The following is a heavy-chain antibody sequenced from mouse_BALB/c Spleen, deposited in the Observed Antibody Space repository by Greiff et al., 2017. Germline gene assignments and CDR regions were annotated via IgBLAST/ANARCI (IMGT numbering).Heavy chain of an antibody. Sequence: QVQLQQSGPGLVQPSQSLSITCTVSGFSLTSYGVHWVRQSPGKGLEWLGVIWSGGSTDYNAAFISRLSISKDNSKSQVFFKMNSLQANDTAIYYCARNFGYYGSTPGYFDYWGQGTTLTVSS. D-gene: IGHD1-1*01. CDR3: ARNFGYYGSTPGYFDY. J-gene: IGHJ2*01. CDR1: GFSLTSYG. V-gene: IGHV2-2*02. CDR2: IWSGGST.